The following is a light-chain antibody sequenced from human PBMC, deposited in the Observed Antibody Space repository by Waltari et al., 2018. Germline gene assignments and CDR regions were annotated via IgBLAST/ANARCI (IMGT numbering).Light chain of an antibody. V-gene: IGKV4-1*01. CDR3: QQYYSTPPT. J-gene: IGKJ1*01. CDR1: QSVLYSPNNKNY. Sequence: DIVMTQSPDSLAVSLGERATINCKSSQSVLYSPNNKNYLAWYQQKPGQPPKLLIYWASTRESGVPDRFSGSGSGTDFTLTISSLQAEDVAVYYCQQYYSTPPTFGQGTKVEIK. CDR2: WAS.